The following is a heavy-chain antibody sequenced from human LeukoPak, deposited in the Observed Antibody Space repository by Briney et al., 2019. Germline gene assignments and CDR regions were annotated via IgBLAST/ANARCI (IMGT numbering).Heavy chain of an antibody. D-gene: IGHD6-13*01. CDR2: ISSSSSTI. CDR1: GFTFSSYS. V-gene: IGHV3-48*01. J-gene: IGHJ5*02. CDR3: ARDRRYSSSLNWFDP. Sequence: GGSLRLSCAASGFTFSSYSMNWVRQAPGKGLEWVSYISSSSSTIYYADSVKGRFTISRDNAKNSLYLQMNSLRAEDTAVYYCARDRRYSSSLNWFDPWGQRTLVTVSS.